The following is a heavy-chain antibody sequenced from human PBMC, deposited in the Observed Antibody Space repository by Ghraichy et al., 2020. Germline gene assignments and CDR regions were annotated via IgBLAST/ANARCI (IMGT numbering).Heavy chain of an antibody. CDR1: GYTFTGYY. V-gene: IGHV1-2*02. CDR3: ARAATITINTHPPLGY. CDR2: INPNSGGT. J-gene: IGHJ4*02. Sequence: ASVKVSCKASGYTFTGYYMHWVRQAPGQGLEWMGWINPNSGGTNYAQKFQGRVTMTRDTSISTAYMELSRLRSDDTAVYYCARAATITINTHPPLGYWGQGTLVTVSS. D-gene: IGHD3-3*01.